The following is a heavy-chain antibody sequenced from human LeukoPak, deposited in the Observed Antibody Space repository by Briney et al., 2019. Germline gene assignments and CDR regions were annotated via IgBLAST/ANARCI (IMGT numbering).Heavy chain of an antibody. V-gene: IGHV4-59*01. CDR3: ARVPVIEVAATDWFDP. J-gene: IGHJ5*02. D-gene: IGHD2-15*01. CDR1: GGSISSYY. CDR2: IYYSGST. Sequence: SETLSLTCTVSGGSISSYYWSWIRQPPGKGLEWIGYIYYSGSTNYNPSLKSRVTISVDKSKNQFSLKLSSVTAADTAVYYCARVPVIEVAATDWFDPWGQGTLVTVSS.